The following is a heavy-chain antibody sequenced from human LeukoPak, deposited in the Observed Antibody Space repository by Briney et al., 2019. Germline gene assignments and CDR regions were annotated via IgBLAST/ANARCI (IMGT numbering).Heavy chain of an antibody. CDR2: INPNSGGT. V-gene: IGHV1-2*02. CDR3: ARDYGGNPSSY. CDR1: GYTFTGYY. D-gene: IGHD1-26*01. J-gene: IGHJ4*02. Sequence: ASVKVSCKASGYTFTGYYMHWVRQAPGQGLEWMGWINPNSGGTNYAQNLQGRVTMTTDTSTSTAYMELRSLTSDDTAVYYCARDYGGNPSSYWGQGTLVTVSS.